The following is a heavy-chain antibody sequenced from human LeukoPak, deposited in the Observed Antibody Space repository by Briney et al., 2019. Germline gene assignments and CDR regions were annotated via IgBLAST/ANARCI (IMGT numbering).Heavy chain of an antibody. Sequence: SEPLSLTCTISGGSVSGYYWSWIRQAAGKGLEWIGRIYTSGSTNYNPSLKSRVTISVDTPKNQFSLKLSSVTAADTAVYYCASYSSSVSRWLYFDYWGQGTLVTVSS. CDR1: GGSVSGYY. V-gene: IGHV4-4*07. CDR3: ASYSSSVSRWLYFDY. D-gene: IGHD6-6*01. J-gene: IGHJ4*02. CDR2: IYTSGST.